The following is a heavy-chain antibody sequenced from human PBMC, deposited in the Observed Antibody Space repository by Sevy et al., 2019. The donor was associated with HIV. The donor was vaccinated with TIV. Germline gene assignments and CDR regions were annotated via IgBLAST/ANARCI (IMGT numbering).Heavy chain of an antibody. D-gene: IGHD6-19*01. CDR1: GGTFSSYG. Sequence: ASVKVSCKASGGTFSSYGISWVRQAPGQGLEWMGGIIPILGTVNYAQKFQGRVTITADESTKKAYMELSSLRSEDTVVYYCARGGGNGWYYFDYWGQETLVTVSS. J-gene: IGHJ4*02. V-gene: IGHV1-69*13. CDR3: ARGGGNGWYYFDY. CDR2: IIPILGTV.